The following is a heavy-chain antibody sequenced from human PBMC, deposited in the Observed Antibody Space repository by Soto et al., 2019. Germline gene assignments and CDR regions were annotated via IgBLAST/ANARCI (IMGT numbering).Heavy chain of an antibody. CDR2: IYYSGDT. CDR1: GGSISSGGYH. CDR3: ARLAYSSRGGQFFDY. Sequence: SETLSLTCNVSGGSISSGGYHWGWIRQHPGKGLEWIAYIYYSGDTYYNPSLKSRVVISVHTSKKQFSLNLSSATAADTAVYYCARLAYSSRGGQFFDYWGQGVLVTVSS. V-gene: IGHV4-31*03. D-gene: IGHD6-13*01. J-gene: IGHJ4*02.